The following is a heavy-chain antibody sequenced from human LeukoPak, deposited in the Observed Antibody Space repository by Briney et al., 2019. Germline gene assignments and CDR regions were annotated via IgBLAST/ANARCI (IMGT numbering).Heavy chain of an antibody. Sequence: GGSLRLSCVASGFTFSYSGMTWVRQAPGEGLEWVSSISDSGATTYYGDSVKGRFTISRDNSKNTLNLQMSSLRVEDTGVYFCARVGEDSSSYFFDYWGQGTLVSVSS. CDR2: ISDSGATT. D-gene: IGHD6-6*01. CDR3: ARVGEDSSSYFFDY. V-gene: IGHV3-23*01. CDR1: GFTFSYSG. J-gene: IGHJ4*02.